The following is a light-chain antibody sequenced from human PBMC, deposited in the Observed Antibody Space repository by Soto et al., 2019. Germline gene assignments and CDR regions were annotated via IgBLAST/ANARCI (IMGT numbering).Light chain of an antibody. J-gene: IGKJ1*01. CDR1: QSISDY. V-gene: IGKV1-5*01. Sequence: DIQMTQSPSTLSASVGDRVIITCRASQSISDYLAWYQQKPGKAPKLLIYDASNLESGVPSTFSGSGSGTEFTLTISSLQPDDFATYYCQHYYTFWHMFGQGTRVEIK. CDR2: DAS. CDR3: QHYYTFWHM.